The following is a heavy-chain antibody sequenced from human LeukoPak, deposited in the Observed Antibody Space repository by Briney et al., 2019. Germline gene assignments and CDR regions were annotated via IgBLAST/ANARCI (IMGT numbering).Heavy chain of an antibody. CDR2: IYYSGST. D-gene: IGHD2-2*01. Sequence: SETLSLTCTVSGGSISSYYWSWIRQPPGKGLEWIGYIYYSGSTNYNPSLKSRVTISVDTSKNQFSLKLSSVTAADTAVYYCARTRRCCSSTSCPTGNWFDPWGQGTLVTVSS. J-gene: IGHJ5*02. CDR1: GGSISSYY. V-gene: IGHV4-59*01. CDR3: ARTRRCCSSTSCPTGNWFDP.